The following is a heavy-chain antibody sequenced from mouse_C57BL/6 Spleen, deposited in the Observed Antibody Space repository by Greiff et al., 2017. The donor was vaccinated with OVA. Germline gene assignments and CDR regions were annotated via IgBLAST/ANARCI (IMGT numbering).Heavy chain of an antibody. V-gene: IGHV1-85*01. J-gene: IGHJ2*01. D-gene: IGHD2-1*01. CDR2: IYPRDGST. CDR1: GYTFTSYD. CDR3: ARRHGNYQGYFDY. Sequence: VQLQQSGPELVKPGASVKLSCKASGYTFTSYDIHWVKQRPGQGLEWIGWIYPRDGSTKYNEKFKGKATLTVDTSSSTAYMELHSLTSEDSAVYFCARRHGNYQGYFDYWGQGTTLTVSS.